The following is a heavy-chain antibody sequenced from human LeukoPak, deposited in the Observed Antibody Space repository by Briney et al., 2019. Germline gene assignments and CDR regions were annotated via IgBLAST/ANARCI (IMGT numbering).Heavy chain of an antibody. Sequence: GGSLRLSCAASGFTFSSYSMTWVRQAPGKGLEWVSSISSSSSYIYYADSVKGRFTISRDNAKNSLYLQMNSLRAEDTAVYYCARDGSDYGGNNWFDPWGQGTLVTVSS. CDR2: ISSSSSYI. D-gene: IGHD4-17*01. J-gene: IGHJ5*02. V-gene: IGHV3-21*01. CDR3: ARDGSDYGGNNWFDP. CDR1: GFTFSSYS.